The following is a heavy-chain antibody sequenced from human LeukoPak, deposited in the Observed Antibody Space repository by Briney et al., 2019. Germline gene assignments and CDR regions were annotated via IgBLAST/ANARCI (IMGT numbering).Heavy chain of an antibody. CDR1: GYTFTSYG. V-gene: IGHV1-18*01. J-gene: IGHJ5*02. CDR3: ARDPQYCTNGVCFNWFDP. Sequence: XKVSCKASGYTFTSYGISWVRQAPGQGLEWMGWISAYNGNTNYAQKLQGRVTMTTDTSTSTAYMELRRLRSDDTAVYYCARDPQYCTNGVCFNWFDPWGQGTLVTV. CDR2: ISAYNGNT. D-gene: IGHD2-8*01.